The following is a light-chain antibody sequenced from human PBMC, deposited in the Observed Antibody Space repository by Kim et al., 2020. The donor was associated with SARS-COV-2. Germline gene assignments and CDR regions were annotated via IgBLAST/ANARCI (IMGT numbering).Light chain of an antibody. CDR3: GAWDSSLDALV. Sequence: GQKYTISCSGSGAKIGNNYVSWYQQLPGTAPKLLIYDNNARPSGIPDRFSGSKSGTSATLGITGLQTGDEADYYCGAWDSSLDALVFGGGTQLTVL. CDR2: DNN. J-gene: IGLJ2*01. V-gene: IGLV1-51*01. CDR1: GAKIGNNY.